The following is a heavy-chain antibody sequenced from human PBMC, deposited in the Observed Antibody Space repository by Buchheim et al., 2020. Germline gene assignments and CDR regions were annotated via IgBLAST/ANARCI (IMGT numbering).Heavy chain of an antibody. CDR3: ARKSRGLLWFGELSLDY. D-gene: IGHD3-10*01. CDR2: ISSSGSTI. Sequence: VQLVESGGGVVQPGRSLRLSCAASGFTFSSYEMNWVRPAPGKGLEWVSYISSSGSTIYYADSVKGRFTIPRDNAKNSLYLQMNSLRAEDTAVYYCARKSRGLLWFGELSLDYWGQGTL. V-gene: IGHV3-48*03. CDR1: GFTFSSYE. J-gene: IGHJ4*02.